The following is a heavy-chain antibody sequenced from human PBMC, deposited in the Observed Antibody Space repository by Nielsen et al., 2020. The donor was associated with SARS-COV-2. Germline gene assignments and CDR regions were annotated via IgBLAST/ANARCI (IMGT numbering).Heavy chain of an antibody. D-gene: IGHD3-22*01. J-gene: IGHJ3*02. CDR3: ARPITYHYDSSGYPDAFDI. V-gene: IGHV1-69*02. CDR2: IIPILGIA. Sequence: VRQMPGKGLEWMGRIIPILGIANYAQKFQGRVTITADKSTSTAYMELSSLRSEDTAVYYCARPITYHYDSSGYPDAFDIWGQGTMVTVS.